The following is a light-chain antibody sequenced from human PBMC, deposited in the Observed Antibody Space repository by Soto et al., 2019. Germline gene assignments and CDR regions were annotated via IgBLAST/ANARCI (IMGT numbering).Light chain of an antibody. Sequence: EIVLTQSPATLSLSPGERATLSCRASQSVSSYLAWYQQKPGQAPRLLIYDASNRATGIPDRFSGSGSGTDFTLTISSLQPEDFATYYCQQSYSTSPTFGQGTKVDIK. CDR2: DAS. J-gene: IGKJ1*01. V-gene: IGKV3-11*01. CDR1: QSVSSY. CDR3: QQSYSTSPT.